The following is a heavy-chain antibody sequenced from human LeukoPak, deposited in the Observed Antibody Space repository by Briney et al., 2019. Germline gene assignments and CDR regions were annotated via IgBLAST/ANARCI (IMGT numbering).Heavy chain of an antibody. Sequence: GGSLRLSCAASGFTFSSYSMNWVRQAPGKGLEWVSSISSSSSYIYYADSVKGRFTISRDNSKNTLYLQMNSLRAEDTAVYYCAKDYTNYAFDIWGQGTMVTVSS. J-gene: IGHJ3*02. CDR2: ISSSSSYI. CDR3: AKDYTNYAFDI. V-gene: IGHV3-21*01. CDR1: GFTFSSYS. D-gene: IGHD4-11*01.